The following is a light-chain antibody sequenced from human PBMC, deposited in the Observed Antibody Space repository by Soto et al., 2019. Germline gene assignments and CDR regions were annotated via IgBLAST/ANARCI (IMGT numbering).Light chain of an antibody. CDR2: DVS. Sequence: ALTQPASVSGSPGQSITISCTGTSSDVGGYNYVSWYQQHPGKAPKLMIYDVSNRPSGVSNRFSGSKSGNTASLTISGLQAEDEADYYCSSYTSSSTSIFGGGTKLTVL. J-gene: IGLJ2*01. CDR3: SSYTSSSTSI. V-gene: IGLV2-14*01. CDR1: SSDVGGYNY.